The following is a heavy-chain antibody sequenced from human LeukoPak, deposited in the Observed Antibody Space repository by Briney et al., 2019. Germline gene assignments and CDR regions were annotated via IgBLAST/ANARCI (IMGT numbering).Heavy chain of an antibody. J-gene: IGHJ4*02. CDR1: GYTFTGYY. V-gene: IGHV1-2*02. Sequence: ASVKVSCKTSGYTFTGYYMNWVRQAPGQGLEWMGWVNPNSGGTNYAQKFQGRVTMTRDTSISTAYMELSRLRSDDTAVYYCARGLAIQLWSTHYFDYWGQGTLVTVSS. CDR3: ARGLAIQLWSTHYFDY. CDR2: VNPNSGGT. D-gene: IGHD5-18*01.